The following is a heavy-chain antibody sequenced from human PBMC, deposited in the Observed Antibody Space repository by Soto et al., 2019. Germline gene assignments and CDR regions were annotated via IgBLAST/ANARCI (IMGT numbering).Heavy chain of an antibody. Sequence: GGSLRLSCAASGCTFSGYSRSRVRQAPGKGLEWVSHIRSSSSTIYYADSVKGRFTISRDNAKNSLFLQMNSLRAEDTAVYYCASSGYDYIWGSYRYFDYWGQGTLVTVSS. D-gene: IGHD3-16*02. V-gene: IGHV3-48*01. CDR3: ASSGYDYIWGSYRYFDY. CDR2: IRSSSSTI. CDR1: GCTFSGYS. J-gene: IGHJ4*02.